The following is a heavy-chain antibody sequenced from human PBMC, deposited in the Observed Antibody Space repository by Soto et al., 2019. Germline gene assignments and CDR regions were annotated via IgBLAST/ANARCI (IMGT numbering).Heavy chain of an antibody. D-gene: IGHD3-22*01. CDR3: ASRHNYYDSSGYYHQLDY. Sequence: EVQLVESGGGLVKPGGSLRLSCAASGFTFSSYSMNWVRQAPGKGLEWVSSISSSSSYIYYADSVKGRFTISRDNAKNSLYMQMNSLRAEDTAVYYCASRHNYYDSSGYYHQLDYWGQGTLVTVSS. CDR2: ISSSSSYI. V-gene: IGHV3-21*01. J-gene: IGHJ4*02. CDR1: GFTFSSYS.